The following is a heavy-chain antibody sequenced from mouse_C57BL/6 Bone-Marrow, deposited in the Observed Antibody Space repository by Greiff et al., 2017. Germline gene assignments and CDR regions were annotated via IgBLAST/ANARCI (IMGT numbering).Heavy chain of an antibody. CDR1: GFNIKDDY. D-gene: IGHD1-1*01. CDR2: IDPENGDT. J-gene: IGHJ2*01. Sequence: EVQLQQSGAELVRPGASVKLSCTASGFNIKDDYMHWVKQRPEQGLEWIGWIDPENGDTAYASKFQGKATITADTSSNTAYLQRSSLTSEDTAVYYCTDYYYGSSQGYYFDYWGQGTTLTVSS. V-gene: IGHV14-4*01. CDR3: TDYYYGSSQGYYFDY.